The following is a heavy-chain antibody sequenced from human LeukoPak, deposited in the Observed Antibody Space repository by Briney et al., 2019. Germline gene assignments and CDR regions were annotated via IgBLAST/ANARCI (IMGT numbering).Heavy chain of an antibody. J-gene: IGHJ4*02. D-gene: IGHD4-23*01. CDR1: GGSISSYY. CDR2: IYYSGST. V-gene: IGHV4-59*01. Sequence: SETLSLTCTVSGGSISSYYWSWIRQPPGKGLEWIGYIYYSGSTNYNPSLKSRVTISVDTSKNQFSLKLSCVTAADTAVYYCARGWLAETTVVTPYNYWGQGTLVTVSS. CDR3: ARGWLAETTVVTPYNY.